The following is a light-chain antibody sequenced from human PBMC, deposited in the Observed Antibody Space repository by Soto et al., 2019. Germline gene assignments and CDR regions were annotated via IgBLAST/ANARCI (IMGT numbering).Light chain of an antibody. V-gene: IGLV2-14*01. Sequence: QSPLTQPASVSGSPGQSITISCTGTSSDVGGYNYVSWYQQHPGKAPKLMIYEVSNRPSGVSNRFSGSKSGNTASLTISGLQAEDGADYYCSSYTSSSTLVFGTGTKVTVL. CDR1: SSDVGGYNY. J-gene: IGLJ1*01. CDR3: SSYTSSSTLV. CDR2: EVS.